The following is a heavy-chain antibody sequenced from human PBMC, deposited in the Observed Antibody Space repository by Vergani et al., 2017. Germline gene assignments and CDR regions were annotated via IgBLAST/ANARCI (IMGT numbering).Heavy chain of an antibody. Sequence: QVQLQESGPGLVKPSGTLSLTCAVSGGSISSSNWWSWVRQPPGKGLEWIGEIYHSGSTNYNPSLKSRVTISVDTSKNQFSLKLSSVTAADTAVYYCARELQEQLATYYYYYGMDVWGQGTTVTVSS. V-gene: IGHV4-4*02. CDR1: GGSISSSNW. CDR2: IYHSGST. D-gene: IGHD6-13*01. CDR3: ARELQEQLATYYYYYGMDV. J-gene: IGHJ6*02.